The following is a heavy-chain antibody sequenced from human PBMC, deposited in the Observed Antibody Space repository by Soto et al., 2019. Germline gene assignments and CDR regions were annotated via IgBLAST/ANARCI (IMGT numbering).Heavy chain of an antibody. V-gene: IGHV4-59*01. J-gene: IGHJ4*02. Sequence: IIIFDGRWILKHPGKGLEWIGYIYYSGSTNYNPSLKSRVTISVDTSKNQFSLKLSSVTAADTAVYYCARKCNYDSSGVFAYWGKGTLVPVSS. CDR2: IYYSGST. CDR3: ARKCNYDSSGVFAY. CDR1: IIIFD. D-gene: IGHD3-22*01.